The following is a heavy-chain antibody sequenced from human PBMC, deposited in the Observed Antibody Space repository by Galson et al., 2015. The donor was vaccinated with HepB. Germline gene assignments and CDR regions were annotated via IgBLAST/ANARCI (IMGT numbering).Heavy chain of an antibody. CDR2: INQDGSEK. D-gene: IGHD4-17*01. CDR1: GFTFRRYG. CDR3: ARGNGDSHDY. V-gene: IGHV3-7*03. J-gene: IGHJ4*02. Sequence: SLRLSCAASGFTFRRYGMNWVRQAPGKGLEWVANINQDGSEKYYVDSVEGRFTISRDNSNNTLYLELSSLRAEDTALYYCARGNGDSHDYWGQGTLVTVSS.